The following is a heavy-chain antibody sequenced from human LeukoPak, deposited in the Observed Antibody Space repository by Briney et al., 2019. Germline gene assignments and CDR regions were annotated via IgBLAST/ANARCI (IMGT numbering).Heavy chain of an antibody. J-gene: IGHJ6*02. CDR3: AKQHSTSERYYGLDV. CDR2: TYYRSKWYY. V-gene: IGHV6-1*01. D-gene: IGHD1/OR15-1a*01. Sequence: PSQTLSLTCAISGDSVSSTSAAWNWIRQSPSRGLEWLGRTYYRSKWYYDYAVSVKSRIIINRDTSRYLFSLQLNSMTPGDTAVYFCAKQHSTSERYYGLDVWGQGTTVTVSS. CDR1: GDSVSSTSAA.